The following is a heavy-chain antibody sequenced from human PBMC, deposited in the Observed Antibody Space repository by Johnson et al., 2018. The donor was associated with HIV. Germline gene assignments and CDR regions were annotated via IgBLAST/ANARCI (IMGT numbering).Heavy chain of an antibody. Sequence: QVQLVESGGGVVQPGRSLRLSCAASGFSFSSYGMHWVRQAPGKGLEWVAHVGHDGGIYPYAESVKGRFTVYRDNSKNTLYLQMNSLRAEDTAVYYCARGDLRAFDIWGQGTMVTVSS. CDR3: ARGDLRAFDI. CDR2: VGHDGGIY. CDR1: GFSFSSYG. J-gene: IGHJ3*02. V-gene: IGHV3-33*08.